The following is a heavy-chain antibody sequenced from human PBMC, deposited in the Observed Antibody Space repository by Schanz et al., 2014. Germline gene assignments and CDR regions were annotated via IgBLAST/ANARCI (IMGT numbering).Heavy chain of an antibody. J-gene: IGHJ4*02. CDR3: ARDRLECGAECYSVEVFEI. Sequence: EVQLVESGGGLVQPGGSLRLSCAASGFTFNNYDMNWVRLAPGKGLECVSGISGGGGSAYYADSVKGRFTISRDNSKNTLYLKMSRLRAKDTAVYYCARDRLECGAECYSVEVFEIWGQGTLVIVSS. CDR2: ISGGGGSA. V-gene: IGHV3-23*04. D-gene: IGHD2-21*01. CDR1: GFTFNNYD.